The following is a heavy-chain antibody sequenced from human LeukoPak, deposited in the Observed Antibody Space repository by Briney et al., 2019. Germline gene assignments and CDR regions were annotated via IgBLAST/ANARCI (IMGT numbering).Heavy chain of an antibody. V-gene: IGHV3-15*01. CDR2: IKTKTDGGTT. CDR3: XXXXXKXGYGXPQTFDY. D-gene: IGHD4-17*01. J-gene: IGHJ4*02. CDR1: GFTFSNAW. Sequence: GGPLRLSCAASGFTFSNAWMNWVRQSPGKGLEWVGRIKTKTDGGTTDYAAPVKGRFSISRDDSADTLYLQMNSLKTEDTAVYXXXXXXXKXGYGXPQTFDYWGQGTLVTVSS.